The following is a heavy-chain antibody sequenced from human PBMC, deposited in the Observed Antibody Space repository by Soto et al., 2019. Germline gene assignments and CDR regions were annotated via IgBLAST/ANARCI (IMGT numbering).Heavy chain of an antibody. D-gene: IGHD1-1*01. Sequence: ASVKVSCKASGYTFTNYGMSWVRQAPGQGLEWMGWISAYNGNTNYAQKFQERVTITRDMSTSTAYMELSSLRSEGTAVYYCAAGDAYDLADYWGQGTLVTVSS. CDR2: ISAYNGNT. V-gene: IGHV1-18*01. CDR1: GYTFTNYG. CDR3: AAGDAYDLADY. J-gene: IGHJ4*02.